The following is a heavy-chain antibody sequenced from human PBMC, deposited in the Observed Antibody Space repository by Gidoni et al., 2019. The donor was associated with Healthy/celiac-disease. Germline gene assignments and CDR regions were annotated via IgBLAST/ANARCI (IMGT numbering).Heavy chain of an antibody. CDR3: ARAGGGISGVYYFDY. Sequence: QVQLQESGPGLVKPSETLSLTCTVSGGSFSSYYWSWIRQPPGKGLEWIGYIYYSGSTNYNPSLKSRVTISVDTSKNQFSLKLSSVTAADTAVYYCARAGGGISGVYYFDYWGQGTLVTVSS. D-gene: IGHD3-3*01. J-gene: IGHJ4*02. CDR1: GGSFSSYY. CDR2: IYYSGST. V-gene: IGHV4-59*01.